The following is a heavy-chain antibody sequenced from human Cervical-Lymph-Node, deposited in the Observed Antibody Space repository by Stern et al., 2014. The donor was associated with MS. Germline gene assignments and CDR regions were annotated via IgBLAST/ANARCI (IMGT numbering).Heavy chain of an antibody. CDR1: GGTFSKFP. CDR3: ALSSETSDRWYSLGYDL. Sequence: VQLVESGAEVTKPGSSVKVSCKASGGTFSKFPSSWVRQAPGQGLEWMGGIFTVFGTPTYAQEFRGRVTITADFSTSTVYMELSSLRSDDTAVYYCALSSETSDRWYSLGYDLWGQGTLVTVSS. D-gene: IGHD6-13*01. V-gene: IGHV1-69*01. J-gene: IGHJ5*02. CDR2: IFTVFGTP.